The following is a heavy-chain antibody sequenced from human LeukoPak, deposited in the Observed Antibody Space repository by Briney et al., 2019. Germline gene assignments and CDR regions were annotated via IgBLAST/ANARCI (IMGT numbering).Heavy chain of an antibody. CDR1: GSSISSYY. Sequence: SETLSLTCTVSGSSISSYYWSWIRQPAGKGLEWIGRIYSSGSTNYNPSLNSRVTMSVDTSKNQFSLKLTSVTAADTAVYYCARTSPKNGAFDIWGQGTMVTVSS. V-gene: IGHV4-4*07. CDR3: ARTSPKNGAFDI. D-gene: IGHD2-8*01. J-gene: IGHJ3*02. CDR2: IYSSGST.